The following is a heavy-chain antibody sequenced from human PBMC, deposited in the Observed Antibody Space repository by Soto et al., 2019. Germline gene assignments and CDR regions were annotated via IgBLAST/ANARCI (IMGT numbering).Heavy chain of an antibody. CDR1: GGTFSSYT. J-gene: IGHJ4*02. D-gene: IGHD3-22*01. V-gene: IGHV1-69*01. CDR3: ARDGTLYDSRAYYYLY. CDR2: ITPMFGTP. Sequence: QVQLVQSGAEVKKPGSSVKVSCKASGGTFSSYTITWVRQAPGQGLEWMGGITPMFGTPNYAQKFRCRVTITADESTSTAYMELRSLRSEDTAMYFCARDGTLYDSRAYYYLYWGQGTLVTVSS.